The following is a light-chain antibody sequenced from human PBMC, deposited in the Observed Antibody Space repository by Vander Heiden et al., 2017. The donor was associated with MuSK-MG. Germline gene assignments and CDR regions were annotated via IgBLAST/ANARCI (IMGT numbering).Light chain of an antibody. CDR2: AAS. J-gene: IGKJ2*01. CDR1: QSITTY. Sequence: DIQLTQSPSSLSASVGDRVTITCRASQSITTYLNWYQQKPGKAPKLLIYAASSLQSGVPSRFSGSGSGTDFTLTISSLQPEDFATFYCQQGYNPPYTFGQGTKLDIK. CDR3: QQGYNPPYT. V-gene: IGKV1-39*01.